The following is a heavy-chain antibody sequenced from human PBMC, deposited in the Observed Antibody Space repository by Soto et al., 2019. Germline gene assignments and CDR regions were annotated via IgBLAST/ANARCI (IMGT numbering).Heavy chain of an antibody. D-gene: IGHD2-2*01. CDR3: ARALILVPAAIYPGENYYYYGMNV. V-gene: IGHV1-69*13. CDR2: IIPIFGTA. Sequence: SVKVSCKASGGTFSSYAISWVRQAPGQGLEWMGGIIPIFGTANYAQKFQGRVTITADESTSTAYMELSSLRSEDTAVYYCARALILVPAAIYPGENYYYYGMNVWGQGTRVTVSS. J-gene: IGHJ6*02. CDR1: GGTFSSYA.